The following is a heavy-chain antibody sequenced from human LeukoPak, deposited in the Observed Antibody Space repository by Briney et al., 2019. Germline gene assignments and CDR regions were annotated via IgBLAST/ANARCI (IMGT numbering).Heavy chain of an antibody. J-gene: IGHJ4*02. CDR1: GFXFSSYW. V-gene: IGHV3-7*04. Sequence: GGSLRLSCAASGFXFSSYWMSWVRQAPGKGLEWVANIKQDGSDRYYVDSVKGRFTISRDNAKNSLYLQVNSPRVEDTAVYYCARGYGSGASGPYYFDYWGQGTLVSVPS. D-gene: IGHD3-10*01. CDR2: IKQDGSDR. CDR3: ARGYGSGASGPYYFDY.